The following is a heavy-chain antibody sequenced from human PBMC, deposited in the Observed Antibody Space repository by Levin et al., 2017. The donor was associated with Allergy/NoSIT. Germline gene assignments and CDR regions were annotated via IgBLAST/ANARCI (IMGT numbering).Heavy chain of an antibody. V-gene: IGHV3-9*01. Sequence: SLKISCAGSGFTFGDYAMHWVRHVPGKGLEWVSGISWNSRNIGYAESVKGRFTISRDNAKNSLYLRMRSLRIEDTALYYCAKDIHSGDYYDSSGLHSWGQGTPVTVSS. CDR1: GFTFGDYA. D-gene: IGHD3-22*01. CDR2: ISWNSRNI. J-gene: IGHJ4*02. CDR3: AKDIHSGDYYDSSGLHS.